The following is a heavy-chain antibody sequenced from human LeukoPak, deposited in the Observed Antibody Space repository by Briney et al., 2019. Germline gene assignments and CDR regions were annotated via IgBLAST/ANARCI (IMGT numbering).Heavy chain of an antibody. CDR3: ATSGVTRDYFDY. CDR2: IYYSGST. J-gene: IGHJ4*02. CDR1: GGSISSSSYY. V-gene: IGHV4-39*07. D-gene: IGHD4-23*01. Sequence: PSETLSLTCTVSGGSISSSSYYWGWIRQPPGKGLEWIGSIYYSGSTYYNPSLKSRVTISVDKSKNQFSLKLSSVTAADTAVYYCATSGVTRDYFDYWGQGTLVTVSS.